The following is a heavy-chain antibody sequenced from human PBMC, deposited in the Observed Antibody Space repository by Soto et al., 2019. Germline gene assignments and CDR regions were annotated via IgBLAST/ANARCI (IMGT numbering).Heavy chain of an antibody. Sequence: QITLKESGPTLVKPTQTLTLTCTFSGFSLSTSGVGVGWIRQPPGKALEWLALIYWDDDKRYSPSLKSRLTITKGTSKNQVVLTLANMDPVDTATYCCAHKARSAWWFDPWGQGTLVTVSS. D-gene: IGHD6-6*01. CDR3: AHKARSAWWFDP. V-gene: IGHV2-5*02. J-gene: IGHJ5*02. CDR2: IYWDDDK. CDR1: GFSLSTSGVG.